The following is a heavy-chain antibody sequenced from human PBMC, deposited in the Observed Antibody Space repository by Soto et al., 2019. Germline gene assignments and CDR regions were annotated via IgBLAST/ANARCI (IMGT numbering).Heavy chain of an antibody. J-gene: IGHJ4*02. V-gene: IGHV3-74*01. Sequence: EVQLVESGGGLVQPGGSLRLSCAASGFTFSSYWMHWVRQAPGKGLVWVSRINSDGSSTSYADSVKGRFTISRDNAKYTPYLQMNSLRAEDTAVYYCASPTRYVGLDYWGQGTLVTVSS. D-gene: IGHD3-16*01. CDR1: GFTFSSYW. CDR3: ASPTRYVGLDY. CDR2: INSDGSST.